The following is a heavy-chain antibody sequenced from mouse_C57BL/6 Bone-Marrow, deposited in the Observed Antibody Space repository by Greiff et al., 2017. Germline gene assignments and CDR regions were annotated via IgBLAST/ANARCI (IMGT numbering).Heavy chain of an antibody. J-gene: IGHJ2*01. CDR2: IDPEDGET. D-gene: IGHD1-1*01. CDR1: GFNIQDYY. V-gene: IGHV14-2*01. Sequence: VQLQQSGAELVKPGASVKLSCTASGFNIQDYYIHWVKQRTEQGLEWIGRIDPEDGETKYAPKFQDKATITADTSSHTAYLQLSSLTSEDTADNYVTRSLIYYGTNYWGQGTTLTVSS. CDR3: TRSLIYYGTNY.